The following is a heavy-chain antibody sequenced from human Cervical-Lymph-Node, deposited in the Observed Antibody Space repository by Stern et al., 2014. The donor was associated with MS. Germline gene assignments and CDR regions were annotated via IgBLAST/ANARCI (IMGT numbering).Heavy chain of an antibody. D-gene: IGHD3-22*01. CDR2: IKSKADGGTT. CDR3: TTEIYYEDAFDI. V-gene: IGHV3-15*01. CDR1: GFTFSNAW. J-gene: IGHJ3*02. Sequence: EVHLVESGGGLVKPGGSLRLSCAASGFTFSNAWMSWVRQAPGKGLEWVGRIKSKADGGTTDYAAPVKGRFTISRDDSKNTLYLQMNSLKTEDTAVYYCTTEIYYEDAFDIWGQGTMVTVSS.